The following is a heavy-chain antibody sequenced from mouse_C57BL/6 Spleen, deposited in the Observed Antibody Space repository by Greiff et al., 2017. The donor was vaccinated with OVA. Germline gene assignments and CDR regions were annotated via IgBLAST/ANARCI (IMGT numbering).Heavy chain of an antibody. V-gene: IGHV1-64*01. J-gene: IGHJ4*01. D-gene: IGHD1-1*01. CDR3: ASALRGAMDY. CDR1: GYTFTSYW. CDR2: IHPNSGST. Sequence: QVQLQQSGAELVKPGASVKLSCKASGYTFTSYWMHWVKQRPGQGLEWIGMIHPNSGSTNYNEKFKSKATLTVDKSSSTAYMQLSSLTSEDSAVYYCASALRGAMDYWGQGTSVTVSS.